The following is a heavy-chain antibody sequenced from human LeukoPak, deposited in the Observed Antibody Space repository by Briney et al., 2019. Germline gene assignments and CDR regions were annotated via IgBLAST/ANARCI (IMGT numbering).Heavy chain of an antibody. CDR3: ARAIELLSYFDY. CDR1: GGSISSSNW. Sequence: SETLSLTCAVSGGSISSSNWWSWVRQPPGKGLEWIGEIYHSGSTNYNPSLKSRVTISVDKSKNQFSLKLSSVTAAVTAVYYCARAIELLSYFDYWGQGTLVTVSS. D-gene: IGHD2-15*01. J-gene: IGHJ4*02. CDR2: IYHSGST. V-gene: IGHV4-4*02.